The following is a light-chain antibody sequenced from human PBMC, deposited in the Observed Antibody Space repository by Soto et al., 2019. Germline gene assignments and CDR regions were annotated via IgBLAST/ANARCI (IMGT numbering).Light chain of an antibody. Sequence: DIHMTQTPSSVSASLGDRVTITFRASQGISSWLAWYQQKPGKAPKLLIYKASTLKSGVPSRFSGSGSGTEFTLTISSLQPDDFATYYCQHYNSYSEAFGQGTKVDI. CDR2: KAS. CDR3: QHYNSYSEA. CDR1: QGISSW. V-gene: IGKV1-5*03. J-gene: IGKJ1*01.